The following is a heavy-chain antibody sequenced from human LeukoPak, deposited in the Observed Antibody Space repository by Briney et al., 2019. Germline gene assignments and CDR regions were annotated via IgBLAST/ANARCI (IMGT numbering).Heavy chain of an antibody. CDR3: ARGRGLIAAAATDFDY. V-gene: IGHV3-48*04. Sequence: HPGGSLRLSCAASGFTFSSYSMNWVRQAPGKGLEWVSYTSSSSSAIYYADSVKGRFTISRDNAKNSLSLQMNSLRAEDTAVYYCARGRGLIAAAATDFDYWGQGTLVTVSS. CDR1: GFTFSSYS. J-gene: IGHJ4*02. D-gene: IGHD6-13*01. CDR2: TSSSSSAI.